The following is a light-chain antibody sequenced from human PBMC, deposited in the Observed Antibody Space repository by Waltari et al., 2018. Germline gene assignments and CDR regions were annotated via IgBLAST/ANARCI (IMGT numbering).Light chain of an antibody. CDR1: GSDVADSNF. V-gene: IGLV2-11*01. CDR3: CSFTGTWV. CDR2: DVT. Sequence: QSALTQPRSVSGSPGQSVTISCTATGSDVADSNFVSWYQQHPGEAPKLVIYDVTERPPGVPSRFSGSKSGNSASLTVSGLQAEDEAVYYCCSFTGTWVFGGGTKLTVL. J-gene: IGLJ3*02.